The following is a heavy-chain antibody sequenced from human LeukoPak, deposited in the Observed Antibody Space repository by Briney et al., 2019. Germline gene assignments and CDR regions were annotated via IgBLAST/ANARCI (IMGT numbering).Heavy chain of an antibody. Sequence: ASETLSLTCTVSGGSISSSSYYWGWIRQPPGKGLEWIGSIYYSGSTYYNPSLKSRVTISVDTSKNQFSLKLSSVTAADTAVYYCAREGGSSSWNYWYFDLWGRGTLVTVSS. J-gene: IGHJ2*01. CDR3: AREGGSSSWNYWYFDL. CDR2: IYYSGST. V-gene: IGHV4-39*07. D-gene: IGHD6-13*01. CDR1: GGSISSSSYY.